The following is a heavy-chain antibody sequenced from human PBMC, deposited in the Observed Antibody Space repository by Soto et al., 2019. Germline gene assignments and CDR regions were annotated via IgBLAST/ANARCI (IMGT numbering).Heavy chain of an antibody. CDR3: ATTRGIAVGGSFDY. V-gene: IGHV4-39*01. CDR2: IYSGST. D-gene: IGHD6-13*01. Sequence: PSETLSLTCTVSGGSISSSSYWGCIRQPPGKGLEWIGTIYSGSTYYNPSLKSRVTISVDTSKNQFSLKLSSVAAADTAIYFCATTRGIAVGGSFDYWGQGTLVTVSS. CDR1: GGSISSSSY. J-gene: IGHJ4*02.